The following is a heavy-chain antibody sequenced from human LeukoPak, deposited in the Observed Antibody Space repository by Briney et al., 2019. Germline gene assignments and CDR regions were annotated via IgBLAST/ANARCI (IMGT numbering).Heavy chain of an antibody. V-gene: IGHV1-8*01. J-gene: IGHJ4*02. D-gene: IGHD2-21*02. CDR2: MNPNSGNT. CDR3: ARARRDLGAFDY. CDR1: GYTFTSYD. Sequence: ASVKVSCKASGYTFTSYDINWVRQATGQGLEWMGWMNPNSGNTGYPQKFQGRVTMTRNTSISTAYMELSSLRSEDTAVYYCARARRDLGAFDYWGQGTLVTVSS.